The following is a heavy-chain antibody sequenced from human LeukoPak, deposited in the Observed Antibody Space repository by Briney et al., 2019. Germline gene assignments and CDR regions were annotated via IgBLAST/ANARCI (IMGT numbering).Heavy chain of an antibody. CDR1: GYTFTSYG. J-gene: IGHJ4*02. CDR2: ISAYNGNT. CDR3: ARVSTVVTPVDY. V-gene: IGHV1-18*01. Sequence: GGSVKVSFKASGYTFTSYGISWVRQAPGQGLEWMGWISAYNGNTNYAQKLQGRVTMTTDTSTSTAYMELRSLRSDDTAVYYCARVSTVVTPVDYWGQGTLVTVSS. D-gene: IGHD4-23*01.